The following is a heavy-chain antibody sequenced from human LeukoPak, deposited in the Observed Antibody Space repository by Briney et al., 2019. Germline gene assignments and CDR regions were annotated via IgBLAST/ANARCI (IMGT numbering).Heavy chain of an antibody. J-gene: IGHJ5*02. D-gene: IGHD3-3*01. Sequence: GASVKVSCKASGYTFTGYYMHWVRQAPGQGLEWMGRINPNSGGTNYAQKFQGRVTMTRDTSISTAYMELGRLRSDDTAVYFCARDYLDYDFWSGYYGNWFDPWGQGTLVTVSS. V-gene: IGHV1-2*06. CDR2: INPNSGGT. CDR1: GYTFTGYY. CDR3: ARDYLDYDFWSGYYGNWFDP.